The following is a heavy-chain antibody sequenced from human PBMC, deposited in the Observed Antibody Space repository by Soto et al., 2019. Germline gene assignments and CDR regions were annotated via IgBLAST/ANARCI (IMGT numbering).Heavy chain of an antibody. CDR2: IIPIFGTA. CDR3: ASSRYSSSSHHAYYYYYGMDV. J-gene: IGHJ6*02. Sequence: VASVKVSCKASGGTFSSYAISWVRQAPGQGLEWMGGIIPIFGTANYAQKFQGRVTITADESTSTAYMELSSLRSEDTAVYYCASSRYSSSSHHAYYYYYGMDVWGQGTTVTVSS. V-gene: IGHV1-69*13. D-gene: IGHD6-6*01. CDR1: GGTFSSYA.